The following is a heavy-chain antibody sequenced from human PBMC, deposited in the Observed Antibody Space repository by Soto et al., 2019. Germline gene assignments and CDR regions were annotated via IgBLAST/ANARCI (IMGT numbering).Heavy chain of an antibody. CDR2: IIPISGAA. D-gene: IGHD1-7*01. J-gene: IGHJ4*02. Sequence: QVQLVQSGAEVKKPGSSVTVSCKASGGTFSNYVVNWVRQDPGQGLEWMGRIIPISGAANSAHKFQGRVTITADTSTSTSYMELSSLRSEDTAVYYCARDMTRTVVAYFDFWGQGTLVTVSS. CDR1: GGTFSNYV. CDR3: ARDMTRTVVAYFDF. V-gene: IGHV1-69*06.